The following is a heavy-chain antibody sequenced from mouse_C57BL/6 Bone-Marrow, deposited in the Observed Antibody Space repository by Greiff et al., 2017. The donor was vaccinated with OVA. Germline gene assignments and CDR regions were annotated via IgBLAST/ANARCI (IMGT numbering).Heavy chain of an antibody. J-gene: IGHJ1*03. CDR3: ARRIFYYYGSSYDWYFDV. CDR2: ILPSIGRT. D-gene: IGHD1-1*01. Sequence: QVQLQQSGSELRSPGSSVKLSCKDFDSEVFPIAYMSWVRQKPGHGFEWIGGILPSIGRTIYGEKFEDKATLDADTLSNTAYLELNSLTSEDSAIYYCARRIFYYYGSSYDWYFDVWGTGTTVTVSS. V-gene: IGHV15-2*01. CDR1: DSEVFPIAY.